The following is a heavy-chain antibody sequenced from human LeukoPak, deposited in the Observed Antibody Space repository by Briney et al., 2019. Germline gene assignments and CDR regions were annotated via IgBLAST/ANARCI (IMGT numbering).Heavy chain of an antibody. Sequence: GGSPRLSCTASGFTFSSYWMGWVRQAPGKGLEWVADIKEDGSDKYSVDSVKGRFTISRDNAKNSLYLQMNNLRAEDTAVYYCARQTGGYDYWGQGTLVIVSS. CDR2: IKEDGSDK. D-gene: IGHD7-27*01. V-gene: IGHV3-7*01. CDR1: GFTFSSYW. J-gene: IGHJ4*02. CDR3: ARQTGGYDY.